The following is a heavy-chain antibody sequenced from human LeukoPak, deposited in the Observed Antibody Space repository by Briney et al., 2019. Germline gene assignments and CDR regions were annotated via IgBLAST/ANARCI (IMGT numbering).Heavy chain of an antibody. CDR3: ARGAGEWEPDYFDY. V-gene: IGHV3-30-3*01. D-gene: IGHD1-26*01. CDR2: ISYDGSNK. CDR1: GFTFSSYA. Sequence: GRSLRLSCAASGFTFSSYAMHWVRQAPGKGLEWVAVISYDGSNKYYADSVKGRFTISRDNSKNTLYLQMNSLRAEDTAVYYCARGAGEWEPDYFDYWGQGTLVSVPS. J-gene: IGHJ4*02.